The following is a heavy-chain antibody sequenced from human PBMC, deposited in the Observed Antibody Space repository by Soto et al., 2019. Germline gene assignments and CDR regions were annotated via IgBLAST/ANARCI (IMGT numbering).Heavy chain of an antibody. CDR3: AKGAVAGSPTSYYYYGMDV. Sequence: QVQLLQSGAEMKKPGSSVRVSCEASGGNFRTYAISWVRQAPGQGLQWMGGIIPIFRTVNYAQKFQGRVTITADESTATVYRDLGSLRSEDTAVYYCAKGAVAGSPTSYYYYGMDVWRQGATVTVSS. V-gene: IGHV1-69*12. D-gene: IGHD2-15*01. J-gene: IGHJ6*02. CDR1: GGNFRTYA. CDR2: IIPIFRTV.